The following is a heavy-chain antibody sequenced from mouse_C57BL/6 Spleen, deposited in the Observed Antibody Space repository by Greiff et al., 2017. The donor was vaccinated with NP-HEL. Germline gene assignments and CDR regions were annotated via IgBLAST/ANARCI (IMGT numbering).Heavy chain of an antibody. CDR1: GFTFSSYT. D-gene: IGHD1-1*01. J-gene: IGHJ3*01. Sequence: EVQLVESGGGLVKPGGSLKLSCAASGFTFSSYTMSWVRQTPEKRLEWVATISGGGGNTYYPDSVKGRFTISRDNAKNTLYLQMSSLRSEDTALYYCARSLITTVVAPVAYWGQGTLVTVSA. CDR2: ISGGGGNT. V-gene: IGHV5-9*01. CDR3: ARSLITTVVAPVAY.